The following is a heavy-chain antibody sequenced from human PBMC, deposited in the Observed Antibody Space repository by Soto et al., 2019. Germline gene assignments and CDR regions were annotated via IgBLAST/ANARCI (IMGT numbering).Heavy chain of an antibody. CDR3: ARARLDTPALDY. CDR2: IWYDGSNK. V-gene: IGHV3-33*01. J-gene: IGHJ4*02. D-gene: IGHD2-2*01. Sequence: GGSLRLSCAASGFTFSSYGMHWVRQAPGKGLEWVAVIWYDGSNKYYADSVKGRFTISRDNSKNTLYLQMNSLRAEDTAVYYCARARLDTPALDYWGQGTLVTVSS. CDR1: GFTFSSYG.